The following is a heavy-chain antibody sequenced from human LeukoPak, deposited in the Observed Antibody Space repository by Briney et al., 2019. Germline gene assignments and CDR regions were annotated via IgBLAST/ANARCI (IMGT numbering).Heavy chain of an antibody. CDR1: GFTFGGYG. CDR2: IAYDGSRA. V-gene: IGHV3-33*01. Sequence: SGRSLRLSCAGSGFTFGGYGMHWFRQTPGKGLEWVAVIAYDGSRAFYADSVKGRFTISRDNSENTMSVQMDDLRAEDTAVYYCTRYNNDHFDYWGQGTLVTVSS. D-gene: IGHD1-14*01. J-gene: IGHJ4*02. CDR3: TRYNNDHFDY.